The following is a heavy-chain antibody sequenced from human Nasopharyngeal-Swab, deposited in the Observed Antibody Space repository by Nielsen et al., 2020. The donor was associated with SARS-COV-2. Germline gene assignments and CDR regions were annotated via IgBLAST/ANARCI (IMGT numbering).Heavy chain of an antibody. V-gene: IGHV1-24*01. J-gene: IGHJ4*02. CDR2: FDPEDGET. Sequence: APVKVSCKVSGYTLTELSMHWVRQAPGKGLEWMGGFDPEDGETIYAQKFQGRVTMTEDTSTDTAYMELSSLRSEDTAVYYCATRFAYGGIYPPDYWGQGTLVTVSS. D-gene: IGHD4-23*01. CDR1: GYTLTELS. CDR3: ATRFAYGGIYPPDY.